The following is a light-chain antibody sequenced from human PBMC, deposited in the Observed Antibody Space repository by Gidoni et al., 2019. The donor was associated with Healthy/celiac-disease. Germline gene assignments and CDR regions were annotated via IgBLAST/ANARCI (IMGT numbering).Light chain of an antibody. CDR3: NSRDSSGNHLGV. CDR1: SLRSYY. J-gene: IGLJ2*01. V-gene: IGLV3-19*01. CDR2: GKN. Sequence: SSELTQAPAVSVALGQTVTLTCQGDSLRSYYASWYQQKPGQPPVLVIYGKNNRPSGIPDRFSGSSSGNTASLTITGAQAEDEADYYCNSRDSSGNHLGVFGGETKLTVL.